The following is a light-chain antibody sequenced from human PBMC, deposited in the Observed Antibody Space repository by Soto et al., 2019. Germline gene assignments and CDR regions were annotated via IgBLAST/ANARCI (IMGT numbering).Light chain of an antibody. CDR2: GNS. V-gene: IGLV1-40*01. J-gene: IGLJ2*01. CDR3: CSYAGSDILI. Sequence: QSVLTQPPSVSGAPGQRVTISCTGSTSNIGAGYDVHWYQQLPGTAPKLLIYGNSIRPSGVPDRFSGSKSGSSASLAITGLQAEDEADYDCCSYAGSDILIFGGGTKVTVL. CDR1: TSNIGAGYD.